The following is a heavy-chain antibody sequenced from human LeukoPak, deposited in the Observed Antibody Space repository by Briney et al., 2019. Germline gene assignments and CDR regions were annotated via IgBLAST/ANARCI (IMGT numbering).Heavy chain of an antibody. CDR2: ISTSSTI. D-gene: IGHD4-23*01. CDR3: ARDLDYGGRGLDS. Sequence: PGGSLRLSCAASGFTFSSYSMNWVRQAPGKGLEWISYISTSSTINYADSVRGRFTISRDNAKSSLSLQMNSLRAEDTAVYYCARDLDYGGRGLDSWGQGTLVIVSS. CDR1: GFTFSSYS. V-gene: IGHV3-48*04. J-gene: IGHJ4*02.